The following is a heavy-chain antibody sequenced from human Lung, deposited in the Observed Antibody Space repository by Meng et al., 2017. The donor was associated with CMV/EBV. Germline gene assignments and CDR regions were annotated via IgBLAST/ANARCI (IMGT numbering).Heavy chain of an antibody. J-gene: IGHJ6*02. V-gene: IGHV4-34*01. CDR2: INHSGST. Sequence: SQTLSLTCAVYGGSFSGYYWSWIRQPPGKGLEWIGEINHSGSTNYNPSLKSRVTISVDTSKNQFSLKLSSVTAADTAVYYCVRGPPGYSNYRAYYYYGMDVWGQGXTVTVSS. CDR3: VRGPPGYSNYRAYYYYGMDV. CDR1: GGSFSGYY. D-gene: IGHD4-11*01.